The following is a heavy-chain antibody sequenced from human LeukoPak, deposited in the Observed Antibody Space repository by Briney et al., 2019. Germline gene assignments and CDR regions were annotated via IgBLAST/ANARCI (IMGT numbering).Heavy chain of an antibody. CDR2: VSHSGST. D-gene: IGHD3-22*01. CDR3: ASGGYDNFDY. CDR1: GGSISSGGYF. V-gene: IGHV4-30-2*01. J-gene: IGHJ4*02. Sequence: SETLSLTCTVSGGSISSGGYFWSWIRQPPGKGLEWIGYVSHSGSTSYNPSLKSRVTISLDRSKNQFSLKLSSVTAADTAVYYCASGGYDNFDYWGQGTLVTVSS.